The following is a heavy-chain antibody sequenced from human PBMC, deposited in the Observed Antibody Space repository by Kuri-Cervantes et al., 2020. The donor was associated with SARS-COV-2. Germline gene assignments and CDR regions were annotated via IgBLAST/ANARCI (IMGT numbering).Heavy chain of an antibody. Sequence: GGSLRLSCAASGFTFSSYSMNWVRQAPGKGLEWVSSISSSSSYIYYADSVKGRFTISRDNAKNSLYLQMNSLRAEDTAVYYRARQKGTRITIFGVDSYGMDVWGQGTTVTVSS. J-gene: IGHJ6*02. CDR2: ISSSSSYI. V-gene: IGHV3-21*01. CDR3: ARQKGTRITIFGVDSYGMDV. CDR1: GFTFSSYS. D-gene: IGHD3-3*01.